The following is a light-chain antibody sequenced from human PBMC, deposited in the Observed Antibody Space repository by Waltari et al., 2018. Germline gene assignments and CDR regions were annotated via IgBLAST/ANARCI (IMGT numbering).Light chain of an antibody. CDR1: QGVSSN. J-gene: IGKJ2*01. Sequence: EIVMTQSPATLSVSPGERATLSCRASQGVSSNLAWYQQKPGQAPRLLIYGASSRATGITGRFSGSGSGTDFTLTISSLQSEDFAVYYCQQYNSWPPYTFGQGTKLQIK. CDR3: QQYNSWPPYT. CDR2: GAS. V-gene: IGKV3-15*01.